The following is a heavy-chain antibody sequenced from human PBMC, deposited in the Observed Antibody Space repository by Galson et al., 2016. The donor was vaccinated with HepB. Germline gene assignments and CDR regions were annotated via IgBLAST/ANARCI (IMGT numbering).Heavy chain of an antibody. CDR2: ITTSGSNI. CDR1: GFTFSSYS. J-gene: IGHJ4*02. CDR3: TRRTGGSPDY. D-gene: IGHD3-16*01. Sequence: SLRLSCAASGFTFSSYSMNWVRQAPGKGLEWVSYITTSGSNIDYGDSVKGRFTISRDNAKNSLYLQMNSLRVEDTAVYYCTRRTGGSPDYWGQGTLVTVSS. V-gene: IGHV3-48*04.